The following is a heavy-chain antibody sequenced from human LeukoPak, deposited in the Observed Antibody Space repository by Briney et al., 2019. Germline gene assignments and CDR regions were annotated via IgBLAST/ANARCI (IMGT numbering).Heavy chain of an antibody. CDR1: GFTFSSYG. V-gene: IGHV3-30*18. D-gene: IGHD2-8*01. CDR2: ISYDGSNK. J-gene: IGHJ4*02. CDR3: ANLYYYVDY. Sequence: QPGRSLRLSCAASGFTFSSYGMHWVRQAPGKGLEWVAVISYDGSNKYYADSVKGRFTISRDNSKNTLYLQMNSLRAEDTAVYYCANLYYYVDYWGQGTLVTVSS.